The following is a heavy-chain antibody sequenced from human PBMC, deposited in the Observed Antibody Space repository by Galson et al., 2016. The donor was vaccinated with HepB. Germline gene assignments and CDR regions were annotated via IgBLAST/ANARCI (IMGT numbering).Heavy chain of an antibody. J-gene: IGHJ6*02. Sequence: QSGAEVKKPGESLKISCKGSGYSFASYWIGWVRQMPGKGLAYMGITFPGDSDPTHSPSFQGQVTISVDKSISTAYLQWSSLEASDTAMYYCTRLRFFSAANYFYGMDVWGQGTTVTVSS. CDR2: TFPGDSDP. D-gene: IGHD3-10*01. CDR3: TRLRFFSAANYFYGMDV. V-gene: IGHV5-51*01. CDR1: GYSFASYW.